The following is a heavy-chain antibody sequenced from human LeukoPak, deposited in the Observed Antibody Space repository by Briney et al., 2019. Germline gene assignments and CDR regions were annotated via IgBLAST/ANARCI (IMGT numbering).Heavy chain of an antibody. CDR3: ARGLYYDILTGYYDAFDI. D-gene: IGHD3-9*01. CDR2: IYTSGST. V-gene: IGHV4-61*02. CDR1: GGSISSGSYY. Sequence: SETLSLTCTVSGGSISSGSYYWSWIRQPAGKGLEWIGRIYTSGSTNYNPSLKSRVTISVDTSRNQFSLKLSSVTAADTAVYYCARGLYYDILTGYYDAFDIWGQGTMVTVSS. J-gene: IGHJ3*02.